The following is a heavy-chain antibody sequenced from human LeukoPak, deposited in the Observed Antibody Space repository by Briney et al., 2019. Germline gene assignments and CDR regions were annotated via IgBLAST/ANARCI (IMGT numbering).Heavy chain of an antibody. Sequence: GASVKVSCKASGGTFSSYAISWVRQAPGQGLEWMGWISTYNGNTNYAQKLQGRVTMTTDTSTSTAYMELRSLRSDDTAVYYCARLELWFGGINSFYYFDYWGQGTLVTVSS. CDR1: GGTFSSYA. V-gene: IGHV1-18*01. D-gene: IGHD3-10*01. CDR3: ARLELWFGGINSFYYFDY. CDR2: ISTYNGNT. J-gene: IGHJ4*02.